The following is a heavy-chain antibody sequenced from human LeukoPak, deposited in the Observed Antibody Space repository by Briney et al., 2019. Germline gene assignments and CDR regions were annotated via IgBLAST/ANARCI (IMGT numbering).Heavy chain of an antibody. CDR1: GYTCTSYG. D-gene: IGHD2-15*01. CDR2: ISAYNGNT. CDR3: ASLVCSGGSCPFDY. J-gene: IGHJ4*02. Sequence: GASVKVSCKASGYTCTSYGFSWVRQAPGQGLEWMGWISAYNGNTNYAQKLQGRVTMTTDTSTSTAYMELRSLRSDDTAVYYCASLVCSGGSCPFDYWGQGTLVTVSS. V-gene: IGHV1-18*01.